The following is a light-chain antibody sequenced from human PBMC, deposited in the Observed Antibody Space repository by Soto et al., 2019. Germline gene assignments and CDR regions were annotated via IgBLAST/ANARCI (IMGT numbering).Light chain of an antibody. Sequence: QSALTQPPSASGSLGQSVTISCTGTSSDVGGYNYVSWYQQHPGKAPKVMIYEVNKRPSGVPDRFSGSKSGNTASLTVSGLQAEDEADDYCSSYAGSNNWVFGGGTQLTVL. CDR3: SSYAGSNNWV. CDR2: EVN. V-gene: IGLV2-8*01. CDR1: SSDVGGYNY. J-gene: IGLJ3*02.